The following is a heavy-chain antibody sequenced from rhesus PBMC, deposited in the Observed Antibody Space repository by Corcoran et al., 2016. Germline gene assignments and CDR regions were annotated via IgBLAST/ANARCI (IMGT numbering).Heavy chain of an antibody. CDR1: GYYISSGSD. Sequence: QVQLQESGPGVVQPSETLSLTCAVSGYYISSGSDCSWIRQPPGKGLEWIGYIYGSSGRTNYNPSLKNRVTISKDTSKNQFSLKLSSVTAADTAVYYCARDPRYSGSYYFDYWGQGVLVTVSS. J-gene: IGHJ4*01. V-gene: IGHV4-76*01. CDR3: ARDPRYSGSYYFDY. D-gene: IGHD3-16*01. CDR2: IYGSSGRT.